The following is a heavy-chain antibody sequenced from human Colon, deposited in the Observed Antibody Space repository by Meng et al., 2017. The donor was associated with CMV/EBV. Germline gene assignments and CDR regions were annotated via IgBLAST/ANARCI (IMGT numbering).Heavy chain of an antibody. V-gene: IGHV1-69*12. CDR3: ARVICGGDCYLDY. J-gene: IGHJ4*02. CDR1: KGTFTSYP. D-gene: IGHD2-21*02. Sequence: VHVGQSGADGKKAGSSVKVSCKASKGTFTSYPISWVRQGPGQGFEWVGGIITISGTTDYAQKFQGRVTITADESTSTAYMKLSNLRSEDTAIYYCARVICGGDCYLDYWGRGTLVTVSS. CDR2: IITISGTT.